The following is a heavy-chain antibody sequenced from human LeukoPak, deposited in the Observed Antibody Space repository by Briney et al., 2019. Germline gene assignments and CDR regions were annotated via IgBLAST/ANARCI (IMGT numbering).Heavy chain of an antibody. CDR3: ARALGGYYDSSGYGL. D-gene: IGHD3-22*01. Sequence: SETLSLTCAVYGGSFSGYYWSWIRQPPGKGLEWIGEINHSGSTNYNPSLKSRVTLSVDTSKNQFSLKLSSVTAADTAVYYCARALGGYYDSSGYGLWGQGTLVTVSS. CDR1: GGSFSGYY. V-gene: IGHV4-34*01. J-gene: IGHJ4*02. CDR2: INHSGST.